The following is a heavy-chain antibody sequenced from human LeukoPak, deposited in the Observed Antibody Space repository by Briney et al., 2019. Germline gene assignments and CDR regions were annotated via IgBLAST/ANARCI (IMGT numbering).Heavy chain of an antibody. CDR2: ISSNGGST. Sequence: SGGSLRLSCAASGFTFSSYAMHWVRQAPGKGLEYVSAISSNGGSTYYANSVKGRFTISRDNSKNTLYLQMGSLRAEDMAVYYCARDPSDDYGDYGRHWCFDLWGRGTLVTVSS. D-gene: IGHD4-17*01. V-gene: IGHV3-64*01. CDR3: ARDPSDDYGDYGRHWCFDL. J-gene: IGHJ2*01. CDR1: GFTFSSYA.